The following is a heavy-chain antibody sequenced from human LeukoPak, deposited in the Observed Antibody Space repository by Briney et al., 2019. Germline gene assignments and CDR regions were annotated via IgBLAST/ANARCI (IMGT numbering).Heavy chain of an antibody. J-gene: IGHJ4*02. CDR2: ISYDGSNK. Sequence: AGGSLRLSWAASGFTFSSYGMHWVRQAPGKGLEWVAVISYDGSNKYYADSVKGRFTISRDNSKNTLYLQMNSLRAEDTAVYYCAKGMGMEQWQANYFDYWGQGTLVTVSS. CDR3: AKGMGMEQWQANYFDY. D-gene: IGHD6-19*01. CDR1: GFTFSSYG. V-gene: IGHV3-30*18.